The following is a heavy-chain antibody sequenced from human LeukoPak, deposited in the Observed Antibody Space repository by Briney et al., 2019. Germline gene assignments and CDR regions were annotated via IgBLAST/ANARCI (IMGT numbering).Heavy chain of an antibody. CDR2: INPNSGGT. D-gene: IGHD3-10*01. V-gene: IGHV1-2*02. CDR3: ARDRERGYYYYYMDV. J-gene: IGHJ6*03. Sequence: ASVKVSCKASGGTFRNYTISWVRQAPGQGLEWMGWINPNSGGTNYAQKFQGRVTMTRDTSISTAYMELSRLRSDDTAVYYCARDRERGYYYYYMDVWGKGTTVTVSS. CDR1: GGTFRNYT.